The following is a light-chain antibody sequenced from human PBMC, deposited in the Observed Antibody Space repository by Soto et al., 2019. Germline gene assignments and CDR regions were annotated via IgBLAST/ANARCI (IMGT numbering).Light chain of an antibody. V-gene: IGKV1-16*02. CDR1: QDISNY. Sequence: DIQMTQSPSSLSASVGDRVNITCQASQDISNYLVWFQQKPGKAPKSLIYGASSLQSGVPSKFSGSGSGTDFTLTITNLQPVDFATYYCQQYNSYPITFGQGTRLEIK. J-gene: IGKJ5*01. CDR2: GAS. CDR3: QQYNSYPIT.